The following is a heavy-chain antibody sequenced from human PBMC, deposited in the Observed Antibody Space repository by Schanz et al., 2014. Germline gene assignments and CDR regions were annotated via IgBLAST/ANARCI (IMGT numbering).Heavy chain of an antibody. J-gene: IGHJ5*02. Sequence: QVQLVQSGAEVKKPGASVKVSCKASGYTFTSYSIHWVRQAIGQGPEWMGWMQPDSGKTHYAEKFQGRVAMTRDVSISTAYMELSSLASEDTAVYYCARGQRRTIGRPVGPWGQGTLVTVAS. CDR2: MQPDSGKT. V-gene: IGHV1-8*02. CDR1: GYTFTSYS. CDR3: ARGQRRTIGRPVGP. D-gene: IGHD6-25*01.